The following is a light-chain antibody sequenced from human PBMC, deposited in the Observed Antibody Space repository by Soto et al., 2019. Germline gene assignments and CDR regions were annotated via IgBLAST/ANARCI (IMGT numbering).Light chain of an antibody. CDR2: AAS. CDR3: QQLNVNLL. V-gene: IGKV1-9*01. CDR1: QGISSY. J-gene: IGKJ2*01. Sequence: DIQLTQSPSSLSASVGDRVTITCRVSQGISSYLAWYQQKPGNAPKLLIYAASTLHSGVPSRFSGSGSGTDFTLTISSLQPEDFVTYYCQQLNVNLLFGQGTKLEIK.